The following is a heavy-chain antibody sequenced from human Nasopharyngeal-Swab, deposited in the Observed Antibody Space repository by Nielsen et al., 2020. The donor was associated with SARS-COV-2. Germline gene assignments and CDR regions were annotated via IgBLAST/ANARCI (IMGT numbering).Heavy chain of an antibody. V-gene: IGHV3-21*01. CDR2: ISSSSSYI. J-gene: IGHJ4*02. CDR3: ATDYVETRDY. D-gene: IGHD4-17*01. Sequence: VRQMPGKGLEWVSSISSSSSYIYYADSVKGRFTISRDNAKNSLYPQMNSLRAEDTAVYYCATDYVETRDYWGQGTLVTVSS.